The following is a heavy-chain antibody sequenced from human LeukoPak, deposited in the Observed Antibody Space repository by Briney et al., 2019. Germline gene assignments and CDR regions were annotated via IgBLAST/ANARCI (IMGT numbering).Heavy chain of an antibody. V-gene: IGHV4-34*01. CDR3: ARGRAHYVWGSYRFYFDY. D-gene: IGHD3-16*02. CDR2: INHSGST. Sequence: NASETLSLTCAVYGGSFSGYYWSWIRQPPGKGLEWIGEINHSGSTNYNPSLKSRVTISVDTSKNQFSLKLSSVTAADTAAYYCARGRAHYVWGSYRFYFDYWGQGTPVTVSS. J-gene: IGHJ4*02. CDR1: GGSFSGYY.